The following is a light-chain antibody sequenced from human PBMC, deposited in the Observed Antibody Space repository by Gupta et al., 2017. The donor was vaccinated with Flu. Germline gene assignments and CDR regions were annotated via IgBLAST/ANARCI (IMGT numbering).Light chain of an antibody. Sequence: EIVLTQSPATLSLSPGERATLSCRASQSVSSYLAWYQQKPGQAPRLLIYDASNRVTGIPARFSGSGSGTDFTLTISSREPEDFAVYYCQQRVNWPPITFGQGTRLDIK. CDR2: DAS. J-gene: IGKJ5*01. V-gene: IGKV3-11*01. CDR1: QSVSSY. CDR3: QQRVNWPPIT.